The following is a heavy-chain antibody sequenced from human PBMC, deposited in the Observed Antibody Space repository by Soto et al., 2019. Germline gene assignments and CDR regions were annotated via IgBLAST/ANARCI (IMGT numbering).Heavy chain of an antibody. CDR2: ISYDGGNK. Sequence: QVQLVESGGGVVQPGRSLRLSCAASGFTFSSYAMYWVRQAPGKGLEWVTLISYDGGNKYYTDAVKGRFTISRDNSKNTLYLHMNSLRAEDTAVYYCARGPTGFTIDYWGQETLVTVSS. J-gene: IGHJ4*02. V-gene: IGHV3-30-3*01. CDR1: GFTFSSYA. D-gene: IGHD2-8*02. CDR3: ARGPTGFTIDY.